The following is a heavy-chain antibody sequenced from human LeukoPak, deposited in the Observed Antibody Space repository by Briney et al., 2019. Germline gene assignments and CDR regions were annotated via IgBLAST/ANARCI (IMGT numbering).Heavy chain of an antibody. J-gene: IGHJ5*02. Sequence: SKTLSLTCTVSGGSISSYYWSWIRQPPGKGLEWIGYIYYSGSTNYNPSLKSRVTISVDTSKNQFSLKLSSVTAADTAVYYCARDHLYCSSTSCYSHWFDPWGQGTLVTVSS. CDR2: IYYSGST. CDR3: ARDHLYCSSTSCYSHWFDP. V-gene: IGHV4-59*01. CDR1: GGSISSYY. D-gene: IGHD2-2*02.